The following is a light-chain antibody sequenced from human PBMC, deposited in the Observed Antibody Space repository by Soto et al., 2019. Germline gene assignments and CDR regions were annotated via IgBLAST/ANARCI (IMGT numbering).Light chain of an antibody. Sequence: QSVLTQPPSASGSPGQSVTISCTGTSSDVGGYDYVSWYQQHPGKAPKLMIHEVSKRRSGGPDRFSGSKSGNTASLPVSGVPDEDEDDYYCSSYAGSNNVILGGGTKLTVL. J-gene: IGLJ2*01. CDR1: SSDVGGYDY. CDR2: EVS. V-gene: IGLV2-8*01. CDR3: SSYAGSNNVI.